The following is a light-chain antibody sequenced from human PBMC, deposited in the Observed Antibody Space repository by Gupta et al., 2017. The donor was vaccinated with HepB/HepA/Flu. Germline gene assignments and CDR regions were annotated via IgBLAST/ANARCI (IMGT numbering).Light chain of an antibody. CDR3: RQHDSYPLT. Sequence: DIQMTQSPSSLSASVGDRVTITCRASQAIRNDLGWYQQKPGEAPKLLMHAASSLQSGVPSRFSGGGSGTEFTRTISSLQPEDSATYYCRQHDSYPLTFGGGTKVEIK. CDR1: QAIRND. CDR2: AAS. J-gene: IGKJ4*01. V-gene: IGKV1-17*01.